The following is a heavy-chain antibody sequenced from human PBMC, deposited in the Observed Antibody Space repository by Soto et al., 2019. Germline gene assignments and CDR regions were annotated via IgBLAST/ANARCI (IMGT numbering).Heavy chain of an antibody. Sequence: QVQLVQSGAGVKKPGSSVKVSCKASGGTFSSYAISWVRQAPGQRLEWMGGTIPIFGTANYAQKFQGRVKITADEFTSTAYMELRSLRSEDTAVYYCARYYCGSFWYYYYGMDVWRQGPTVTVS. CDR3: ARYYCGSFWYYYYGMDV. CDR1: GGTFSSYA. J-gene: IGHJ6*02. CDR2: TIPIFGTA. D-gene: IGHD3-10*01. V-gene: IGHV1-69*01.